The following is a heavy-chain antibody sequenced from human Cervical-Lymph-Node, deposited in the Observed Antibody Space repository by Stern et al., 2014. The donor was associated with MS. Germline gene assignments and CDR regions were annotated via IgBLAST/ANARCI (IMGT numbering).Heavy chain of an antibody. J-gene: IGHJ4*02. Sequence: QVQLVESGPGLVKPSETLSLTCSVSGDSINSSRFYWGWIRQSPGKGLEWIGSVYYSGTTYYNPSLKSRVTISVDTSKPQFSLKLSFVTAADTAVYFCATSIRYLYYFDYWGQGTLVTVSS. CDR1: GDSINSSRFY. CDR3: ATSIRYLYYFDY. D-gene: IGHD3-9*01. CDR2: VYYSGTT. V-gene: IGHV4-39*01.